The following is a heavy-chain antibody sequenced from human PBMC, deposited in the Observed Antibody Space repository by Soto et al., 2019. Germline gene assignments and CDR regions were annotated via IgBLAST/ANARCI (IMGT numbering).Heavy chain of an antibody. V-gene: IGHV1-3*05. J-gene: IGHJ4*02. Sequence: QVQLVQSGAEEKKPGASVKVSCKASGYTFTSYAMHWVRQAPGQRLEWMGWINAGNGNTKYTQKFQGRVTITRDTSASTVYMELSSLRSEDTAVYYCARVSGWYFLDYWGQGTLVTVSS. CDR2: INAGNGNT. CDR1: GYTFTSYA. D-gene: IGHD6-19*01. CDR3: ARVSGWYFLDY.